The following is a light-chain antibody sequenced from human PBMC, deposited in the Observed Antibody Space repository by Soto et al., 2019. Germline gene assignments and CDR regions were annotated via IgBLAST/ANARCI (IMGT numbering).Light chain of an antibody. V-gene: IGKV3-15*01. CDR1: QSVNSN. J-gene: IGKJ4*01. Sequence: EIVMTQSPATLSVSPGERATLSCRASQSVNSNLAWYQQKPGQAPRLLIYGASTRATDIPARFSGSGSGTDFTLTISSMQSEDFAVYYCQQYNNWPPITFGGGTKVEIK. CDR2: GAS. CDR3: QQYNNWPPIT.